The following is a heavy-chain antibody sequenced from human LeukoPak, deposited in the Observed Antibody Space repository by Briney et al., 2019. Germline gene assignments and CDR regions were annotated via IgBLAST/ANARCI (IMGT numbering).Heavy chain of an antibody. D-gene: IGHD6-13*01. Sequence: GGSLRLSCAASGFTFSNYGMHWVRQAPCKGLEWVAVISYDGSDKYYADSVKGRFTISRDNSKNTLFLQMNSLRAEDMAVYYCVREAAVGVHFDYWGQGTVVTVSS. V-gene: IGHV3-30*03. CDR3: VREAAVGVHFDY. J-gene: IGHJ4*02. CDR2: ISYDGSDK. CDR1: GFTFSNYG.